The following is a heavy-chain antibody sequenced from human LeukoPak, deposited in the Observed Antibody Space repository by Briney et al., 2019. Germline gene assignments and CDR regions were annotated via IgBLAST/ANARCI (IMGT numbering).Heavy chain of an antibody. CDR1: GFTFSSYS. J-gene: IGHJ4*02. D-gene: IGHD3-3*01. CDR2: ISSSSSTI. Sequence: GGSLRLSCAASGFTFSSYSMNWVRQAPGKGLEWVSYISSSSSTIYYADSVKGRFTISRDNAKNSLYLQMNSLRAEDTAVYYCARNAGYDFWSGYYFDYWGQGTLVTVSS. V-gene: IGHV3-48*04. CDR3: ARNAGYDFWSGYYFDY.